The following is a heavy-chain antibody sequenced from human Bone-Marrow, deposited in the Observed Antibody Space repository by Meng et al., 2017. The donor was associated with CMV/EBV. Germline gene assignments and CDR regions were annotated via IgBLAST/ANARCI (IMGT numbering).Heavy chain of an antibody. J-gene: IGHJ4*02. CDR2: ISSSGSTI. CDR3: ARSVRFLEWLLDY. D-gene: IGHD3-3*01. CDR1: GFTFSDYY. V-gene: IGHV3-11*01. Sequence: GESLKISCAASGFTFSDYYMSWIRQAPGKGLERVSYISSSGSTIYYADSVKGRFTISRDNAKNSLYLQMNSLRAEDTAVYYCARSVRFLEWLLDYWGQGTLVTVSS.